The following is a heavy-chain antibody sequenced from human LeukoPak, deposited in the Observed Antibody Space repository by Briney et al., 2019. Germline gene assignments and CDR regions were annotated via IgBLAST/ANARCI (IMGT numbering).Heavy chain of an antibody. Sequence: GGSLRLSCAASGFILSDHYMDWVRQAPGKGLEWVGRIRHKADGYTTDYAASVKGRFSISRVDSKNSLYLQMNSLKTEDTAVYYCVRVHDWAFDYWGQGALVTVSS. CDR1: GFILSDHY. D-gene: IGHD2-21*01. V-gene: IGHV3-72*01. J-gene: IGHJ4*02. CDR3: VRVHDWAFDY. CDR2: IRHKADGYTT.